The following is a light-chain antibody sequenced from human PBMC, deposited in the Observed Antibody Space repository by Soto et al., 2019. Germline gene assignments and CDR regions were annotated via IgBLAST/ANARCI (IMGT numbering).Light chain of an antibody. V-gene: IGKV3-11*01. J-gene: IGKJ1*01. CDR1: QSVSSY. Sequence: EIVLTQSPAPLSLSPGAMATLSCRASQSVSSYLDWYQQKPGQAPRLLIYDASNRATGIPARFSGSGSGTDFTLTISSLEPEDFAVYYCQHRSNWPTWTFGQGTKVEIK. CDR3: QHRSNWPTWT. CDR2: DAS.